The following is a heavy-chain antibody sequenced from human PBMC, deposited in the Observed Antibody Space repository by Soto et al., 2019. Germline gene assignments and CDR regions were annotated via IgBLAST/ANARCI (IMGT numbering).Heavy chain of an antibody. CDR2: IIPIFGTA. V-gene: IGHV1-69*13. CDR1: GGTFSSYA. Sequence: SVKVSCKASGGTFSSYAISWVRQAPGQGLEWMGGIIPIFGTANYAQKFQGRVTITADESTSTAYLELSSPRSEATAVYYCARGSGYSSRWYLLPLGYYYYGMDGWGQGTTVTVSS. CDR3: ARGSGYSSRWYLLPLGYYYYGMDG. J-gene: IGHJ6*02. D-gene: IGHD6-13*01.